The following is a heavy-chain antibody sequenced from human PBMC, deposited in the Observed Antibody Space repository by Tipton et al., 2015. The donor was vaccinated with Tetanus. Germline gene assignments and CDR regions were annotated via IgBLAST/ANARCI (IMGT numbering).Heavy chain of an antibody. CDR3: AKASRVTETKEGLDF. J-gene: IGHJ4*02. V-gene: IGHV3-23*01. D-gene: IGHD2-21*02. CDR1: GFTFNTYY. CDR2: ITGEGART. Sequence: SLRLSCVASGFTFNTYYMTWLRQAPGKGLEWVSGITGEGARTFYVDSVKGRFTISRDNSKNTLYLQMNSLRAEDTAIYYCAKASRVTETKEGLDFWGQGSLVTVSS.